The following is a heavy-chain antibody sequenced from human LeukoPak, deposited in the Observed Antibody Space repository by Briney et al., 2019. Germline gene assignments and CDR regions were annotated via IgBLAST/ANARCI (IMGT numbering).Heavy chain of an antibody. V-gene: IGHV3-33*06. D-gene: IGHD3-3*01. CDR3: AKEYYDFWSGYYPRGWFDP. Sequence: GGSLRLSCPASGFTFSRYGMHWVRQAPGKGLEGVAVMWYDGSNKYYADSVKGRFTISRDNSKNTLYLQMNSLRAEDTAVYYCAKEYYDFWSGYYPRGWFDPWGQGTLVTVSS. CDR2: MWYDGSNK. J-gene: IGHJ5*02. CDR1: GFTFSRYG.